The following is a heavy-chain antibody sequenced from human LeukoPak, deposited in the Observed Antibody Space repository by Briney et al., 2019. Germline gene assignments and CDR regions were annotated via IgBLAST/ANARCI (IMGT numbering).Heavy chain of an antibody. Sequence: GESLRLSCAASGFTFSSYAMHWVRQAPGKGLEWVAVISYDGSNKYYADSVKGRFTISRDNSKNTLYLQMNSLRAEDTAVYYCARALSGTYFDYWGQGTLVTVSS. CDR3: ARALSGTYFDY. J-gene: IGHJ4*02. D-gene: IGHD2/OR15-2a*01. CDR2: ISYDGSNK. V-gene: IGHV3-30*04. CDR1: GFTFSSYA.